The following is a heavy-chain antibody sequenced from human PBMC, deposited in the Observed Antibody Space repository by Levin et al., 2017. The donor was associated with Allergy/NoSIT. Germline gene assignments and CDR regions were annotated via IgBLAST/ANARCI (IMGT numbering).Heavy chain of an antibody. D-gene: IGHD2-15*01. V-gene: IGHV3-48*02. Sequence: GGSLRLSCAASGFTFSSYSMNWVRQAPGKGLEWVSYISSSSSTIYYADSVKGRFTISRDNAKNSLYLQMNSLRDEDTAVYYCARDIVVEDYYYGMDVWGQGTTVTVSS. CDR3: ARDIVVEDYYYGMDV. J-gene: IGHJ6*02. CDR1: GFTFSSYS. CDR2: ISSSSSTI.